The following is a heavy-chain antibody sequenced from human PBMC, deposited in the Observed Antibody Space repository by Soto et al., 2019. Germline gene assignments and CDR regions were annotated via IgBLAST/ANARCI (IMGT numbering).Heavy chain of an antibody. CDR3: ARDLGGGMVRGVISGY. CDR1: GGTFSSYT. V-gene: IGHV1-69*08. J-gene: IGHJ4*02. D-gene: IGHD3-10*01. Sequence: QVQLVQSGAEVKKPGSSVKVSCKASGGTFSSYTISLVRQAPGQGLEWRGRIIPILGIANYAQKFQGRVTITADKSTSTAYMELSSLRSEDTAVYYCARDLGGGMVRGVISGYWGQGTLVTVSS. CDR2: IIPILGIA.